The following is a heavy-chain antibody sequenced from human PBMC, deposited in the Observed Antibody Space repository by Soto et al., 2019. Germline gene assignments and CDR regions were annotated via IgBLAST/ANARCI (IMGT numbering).Heavy chain of an antibody. J-gene: IGHJ4*02. CDR1: GGTFRNFV. V-gene: IGHV1-69*13. CDR2: NIPIFGTA. Sequence: SWKVSGKASGGTFRNFVISWVRQAPGQGLEWMGGNIPIFGTANYAQKFQGRVTIIADESTGTTYMELTSLRSEDTAVYYCARAPILVGETTYENYFDYWGQGTLVTVSS. CDR3: ARAPILVGETTYENYFDY. D-gene: IGHD2-21*01.